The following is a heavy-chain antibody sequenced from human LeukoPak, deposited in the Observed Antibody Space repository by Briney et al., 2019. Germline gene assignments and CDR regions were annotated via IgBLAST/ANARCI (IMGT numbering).Heavy chain of an antibody. J-gene: IGHJ3*02. D-gene: IGHD1-1*01. V-gene: IGHV3-48*01. CDR1: GFTFGSYS. CDR2: ISSKSNII. Sequence: GGSLRLSCAASGFTFGSYSMNWVRQAPGKGLEWVSYISSKSNIIYYADSLKGRFTISRDNANNSLDLQMNSLRGEDTAVYYCARWGTTRAFDIWGQGTMVTVSS. CDR3: ARWGTTRAFDI.